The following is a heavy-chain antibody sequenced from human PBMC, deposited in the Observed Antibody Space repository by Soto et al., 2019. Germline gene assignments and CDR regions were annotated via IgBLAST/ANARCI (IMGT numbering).Heavy chain of an antibody. Sequence: ASVKVSCKASGFTFTSSAVQWVRQARGQRLEWIGWIVVGSGNTNYAQRFQERVTITRDMSTSTAYMELSSLRSEDTAVYYCAADHSSSQVKFDPWGQGTLVTVSS. J-gene: IGHJ5*02. V-gene: IGHV1-58*01. CDR3: AADHSSSQVKFDP. CDR1: GFTFTSSA. D-gene: IGHD6-13*01. CDR2: IVVGSGNT.